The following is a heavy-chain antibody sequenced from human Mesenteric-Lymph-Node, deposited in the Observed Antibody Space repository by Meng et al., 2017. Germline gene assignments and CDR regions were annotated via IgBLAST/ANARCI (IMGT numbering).Heavy chain of an antibody. CDR3: ARDVLPIAVAGHYYYGMDV. CDR1: GYTFTGYY. Sequence: ASVKVSCKASGYTFTGYYMHWVRQAPGQGLEWMGGIIPIFGTANYAQKLQGRVTMTTDTSTSTAYMELRSLRSDDTAVYYCARDVLPIAVAGHYYYGMDVWGQGTTVTVSS. CDR2: IIPIFGTA. D-gene: IGHD6-19*01. V-gene: IGHV1-18*04. J-gene: IGHJ6*02.